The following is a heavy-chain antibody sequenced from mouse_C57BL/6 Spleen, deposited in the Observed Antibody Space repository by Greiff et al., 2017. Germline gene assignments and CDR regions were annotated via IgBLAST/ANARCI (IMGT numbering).Heavy chain of an antibody. D-gene: IGHD3-1*01. CDR1: GYTFTDYY. Sequence: EVQLQQSGPELVKPGASVKISCKASGYTFTDYYMNWVKQSHGKSLEWIGDINPNNGGTSYNQKFKGKATLTVDKSSSTAYMELRSLTSEDSAVYYCARSGGQGELHWYFDVWGTGTTVTVSS. J-gene: IGHJ1*03. V-gene: IGHV1-26*01. CDR2: INPNNGGT. CDR3: ARSGGQGELHWYFDV.